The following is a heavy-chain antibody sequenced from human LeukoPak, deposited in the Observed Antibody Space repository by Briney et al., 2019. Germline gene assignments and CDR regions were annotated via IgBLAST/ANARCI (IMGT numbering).Heavy chain of an antibody. Sequence: SETLSLTCSVSGGSISTYSGSWIRLPPGKGLEWVGHMYYSGTTKYNPSLKSRVTISVDTSKNQFSLRLSSVTAADTAVYFCARAGSIYGWFDYWGQGTLVTVSS. J-gene: IGHJ4*02. D-gene: IGHD5-18*01. CDR1: GGSISTYS. CDR3: ARAGSIYGWFDY. CDR2: MYYSGTT. V-gene: IGHV4-59*13.